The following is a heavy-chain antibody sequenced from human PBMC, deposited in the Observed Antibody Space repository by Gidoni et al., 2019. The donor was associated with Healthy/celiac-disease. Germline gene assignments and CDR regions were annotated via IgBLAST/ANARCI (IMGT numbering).Heavy chain of an antibody. CDR2: IYYSGST. Sequence: QVQLQESGPGLVKPSQTLSLTCPVSGGSISSGGYYWSWIRQHPGKGLEWIGYIYYSGSTYYNPSLKSRVTISVDTSKNQFSLKLSSVTAADTAVYYCARVSPSIAAAGGWFDPWGQGTLVTVSS. V-gene: IGHV4-31*03. D-gene: IGHD6-13*01. CDR3: ARVSPSIAAAGGWFDP. CDR1: GGSISSGGYY. J-gene: IGHJ5*02.